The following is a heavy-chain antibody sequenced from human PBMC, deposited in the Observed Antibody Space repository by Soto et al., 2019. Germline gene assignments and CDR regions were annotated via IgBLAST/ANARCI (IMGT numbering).Heavy chain of an antibody. D-gene: IGHD3-22*01. V-gene: IGHV4-59*08. J-gene: IGHJ4*02. Sequence: PSETLSLTCTVSGGCMGGYYWTWIRQSPGKGLEWIGCVHFTGSTDYSPSLKSRVTISVDTSKNQFSLKLSSVTAADTAVYYCARQGGADSSGYAYYFDSWGQGTLVTVSS. CDR1: GGCMGGYY. CDR3: ARQGGADSSGYAYYFDS. CDR2: VHFTGST.